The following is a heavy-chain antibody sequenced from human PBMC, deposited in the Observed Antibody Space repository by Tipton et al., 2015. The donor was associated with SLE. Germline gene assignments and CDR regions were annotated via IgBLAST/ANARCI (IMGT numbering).Heavy chain of an antibody. Sequence: TLSLTCTVSGGSIRSHYWSWIRQPPGKGLEWIGYIYDTGSTDYNPSLKSRVTISLDTSKTQFSLKLRSVTAADTAIYYCARGGYSSGWYGDYFVYCGQGTLVTVSS. D-gene: IGHD6-19*01. CDR3: ARGGYSSGWYGDYFVY. CDR2: IYDTGST. J-gene: IGHJ4*02. CDR1: GGSIRSHY. V-gene: IGHV4-59*11.